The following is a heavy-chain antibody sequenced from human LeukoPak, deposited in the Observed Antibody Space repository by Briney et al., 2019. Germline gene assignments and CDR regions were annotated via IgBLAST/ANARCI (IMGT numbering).Heavy chain of an antibody. Sequence: ASVKVSCKTSGYPFTTYEINWVRQAAGQGLEWMGWVHPDTGYADYAQKFQGRVTMTSVTSISTAYMELSSLRSDGTAVYFCARGPRNDPWGQGTLVTVSS. CDR2: VHPDTGYA. V-gene: IGHV1-8*01. D-gene: IGHD1-14*01. J-gene: IGHJ5*02. CDR3: ARGPRNDP. CDR1: GYPFTTYE.